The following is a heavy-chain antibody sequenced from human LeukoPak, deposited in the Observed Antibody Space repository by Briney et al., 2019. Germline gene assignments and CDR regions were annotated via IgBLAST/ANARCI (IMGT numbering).Heavy chain of an antibody. D-gene: IGHD1-26*01. CDR1: GYSFTDYY. CDR3: ATVEKWELLPY. V-gene: IGHV1-2*02. J-gene: IGHJ4*02. Sequence: ASVKVSCKTSGYSFTDYYIHWVRQAPGQGLEWMGWINPNSGGTNFAQKFPARVTLTRDTSITTVYMEVTGLRSDDTAVYYCATVEKWELLPYWGQGTLVTVSS. CDR2: INPNSGGT.